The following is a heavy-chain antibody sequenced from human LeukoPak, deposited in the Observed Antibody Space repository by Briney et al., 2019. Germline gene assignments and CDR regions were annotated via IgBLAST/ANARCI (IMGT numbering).Heavy chain of an antibody. CDR3: ARGREHDY. CDR2: INPNSGGT. J-gene: IGHJ4*02. Sequence: ASVKVSCKASGGTFSSYAISWVRQAPGQGLEWMGWINPNSGGTNYAQKFQGRVTMTRDTSISTAYMELSRLRSDDTAVYYCARGREHDYWGQGTLVTVSS. D-gene: IGHD1-26*01. V-gene: IGHV1-2*02. CDR1: GGTFSSYA.